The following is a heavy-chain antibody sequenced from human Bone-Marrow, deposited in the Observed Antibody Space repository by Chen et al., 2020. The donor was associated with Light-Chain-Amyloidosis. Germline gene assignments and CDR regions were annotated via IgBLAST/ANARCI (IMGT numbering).Heavy chain of an antibody. Sequence: EVQLEQSGPEVKKPGESLKISCKGSGYTFPNYWIGWVRQMPGKGLEWMGVIYPDDSEARYSPSFEGHVTMSADKSITTAYLQWRSLKASYTAMYYCARRRDGYNCDYWGQGTLVTVSS. J-gene: IGHJ4*02. D-gene: IGHD5-12*01. CDR2: IYPDDSEA. CDR1: GYTFPNYW. V-gene: IGHV5-51*01. CDR3: ARRRDGYNCDY.